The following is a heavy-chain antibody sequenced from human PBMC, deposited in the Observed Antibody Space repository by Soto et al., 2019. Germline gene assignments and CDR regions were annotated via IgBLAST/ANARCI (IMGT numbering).Heavy chain of an antibody. CDR1: GFTFSIYA. J-gene: IGHJ3*02. CDR3: AHPRGYGVFDAYDI. V-gene: IGHV3-23*01. CDR2: ISATAGDT. Sequence: GGSLRLSCAASGFTFSIYAMSWVRQAPGKGLEWVSAISATAGDTYYADSVRGRFTISRDNSMNALYLQMNSLRVEDTAVYYCAHPRGYGVFDAYDIWGQGTMVTVSS. D-gene: IGHD4-17*01.